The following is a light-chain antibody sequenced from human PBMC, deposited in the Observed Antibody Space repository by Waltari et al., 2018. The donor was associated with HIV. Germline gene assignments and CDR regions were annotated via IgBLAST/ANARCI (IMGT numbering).Light chain of an antibody. J-gene: IGLJ1*01. CDR2: DVS. V-gene: IGLV2-14*03. CDR3: SSYTSSSTNV. CDR1: SSDVGGYTY. Sequence: QSALTQPASVSGSPGQSITISCTGPSSDVGGYTYVSWYQQHPGKDPKLMIYDVSNRPSGVSNRFSGSKSGNTASLTISGLQAEDEADYYCSSYTSSSTNVFGTGTKVTVL.